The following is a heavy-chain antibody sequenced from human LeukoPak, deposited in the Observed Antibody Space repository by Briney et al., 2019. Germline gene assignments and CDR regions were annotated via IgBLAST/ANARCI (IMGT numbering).Heavy chain of an antibody. Sequence: PSETLSLTCTVSGGSISSGGYYWSWIRQPPGKGLEWIGYIYHSGSTYYHPSLKSRVTISVDRSKNQFSLKLSSVTAADTAVYYRARGSPPDQIAAAGTPASDAFDIWGQGTMVTVSS. V-gene: IGHV4-30-2*01. CDR3: ARGSPPDQIAAAGTPASDAFDI. CDR2: IYHSGST. CDR1: GGSISSGGYY. J-gene: IGHJ3*02. D-gene: IGHD6-13*01.